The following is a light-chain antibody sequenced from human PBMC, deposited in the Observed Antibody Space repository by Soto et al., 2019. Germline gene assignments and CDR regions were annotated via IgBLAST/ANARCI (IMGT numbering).Light chain of an antibody. J-gene: IGKJ4*01. Sequence: DIQMTQSPSPLSASLGERVTITCRASQSISSWLAWYQQKPGKAPNLLIYKASSLESGVPSRFSGSGSGTEFTLTVSSLQPDDFATYYCQQYDSYPLTFGGGTKV. CDR3: QQYDSYPLT. CDR1: QSISSW. V-gene: IGKV1-5*03. CDR2: KAS.